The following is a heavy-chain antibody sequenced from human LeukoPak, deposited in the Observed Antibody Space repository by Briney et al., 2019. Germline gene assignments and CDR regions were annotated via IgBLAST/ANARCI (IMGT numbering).Heavy chain of an antibody. Sequence: SETLSLTCAVYGGSFSGYYWSWIRQPPGKGLEWIGEINHSGSTNYNPSLKSRVTISVDTSKNQFSLKLSSVTAADTAVYYCAGGRLGYSYGYYFDYWGQGTLVTVSS. V-gene: IGHV4-34*01. J-gene: IGHJ4*02. CDR3: AGGRLGYSYGYYFDY. CDR2: INHSGST. D-gene: IGHD5-18*01. CDR1: GGSFSGYY.